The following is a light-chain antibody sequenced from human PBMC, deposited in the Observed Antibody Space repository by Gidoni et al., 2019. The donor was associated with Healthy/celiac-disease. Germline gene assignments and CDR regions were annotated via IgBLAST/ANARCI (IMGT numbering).Light chain of an antibody. J-gene: IGKJ1*01. CDR2: GAS. V-gene: IGKV3-20*01. CDR3: QQYGNSPWT. CDR1: QSVSSTY. Sequence: SRASQSVSSTYLAWYQQKPGQAPRLLIYGASSRATGIPDTFSGSGSGTDFTLTISRLEPEDFAVYYCQQYGNSPWTFXQXTKVEIK.